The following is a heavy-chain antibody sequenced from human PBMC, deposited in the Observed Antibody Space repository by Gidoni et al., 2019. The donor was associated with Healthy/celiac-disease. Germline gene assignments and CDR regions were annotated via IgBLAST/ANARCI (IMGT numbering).Heavy chain of an antibody. J-gene: IGHJ5*02. CDR3: ASGVAARTWFDP. CDR1: GYSISSGYY. D-gene: IGHD6-6*01. V-gene: IGHV4-38-2*01. CDR2: IYHSGST. Sequence: QVQLQESGPGLVKPSETLSLTFAVSGYSISSGYYWGWIRQPPGKGLEWIGSIYHSGSTYYNPSLKSRVTISVDTSKNQFSLKLSSVTAADTAVYYCASGVAARTWFDPWGQGTLVTVSS.